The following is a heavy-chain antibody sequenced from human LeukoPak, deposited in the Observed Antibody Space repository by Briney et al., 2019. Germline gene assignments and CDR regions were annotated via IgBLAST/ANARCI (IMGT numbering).Heavy chain of an antibody. Sequence: GGSLRLSCAASGFTFSSYSMNWVRQAPGKGLEWVSYISSSSTIYYADSVKGRFTISRDNAKNSLYLQMNSLRDEDTAVYYCARDRSGGYYGSVDYWGQGTLVTVSS. J-gene: IGHJ4*02. CDR2: ISSSSTI. CDR1: GFTFSSYS. V-gene: IGHV3-48*02. CDR3: ARDRSGGYYGSVDY. D-gene: IGHD3-10*01.